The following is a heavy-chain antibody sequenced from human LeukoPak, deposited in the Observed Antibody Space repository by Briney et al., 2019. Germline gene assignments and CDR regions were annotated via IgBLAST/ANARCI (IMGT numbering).Heavy chain of an antibody. J-gene: IGHJ6*02. CDR3: ARAQSYDSSGYYPLYYYGMDV. V-gene: IGHV3-64*01. D-gene: IGHD3-22*01. Sequence: PGGSLRLSCAASGFTFSSYAMHWVRQAPGKGLEYVSAISSNGGSTYYANSVKGRFTISRDNSKNTLYLQMGSLRAEDMAVYYCARAQSYDSSGYYPLYYYGMDVWGQGTTDTVSS. CDR1: GFTFSSYA. CDR2: ISSNGGST.